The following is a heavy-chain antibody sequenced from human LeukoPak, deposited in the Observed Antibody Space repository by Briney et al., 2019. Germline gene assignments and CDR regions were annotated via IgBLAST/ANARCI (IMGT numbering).Heavy chain of an antibody. CDR2: IYSGEST. J-gene: IGHJ4*02. CDR3: ARGVTTDVY. Sequence: GGSLRLSCAASGFTFSSYSMNWVRQAPGKGLEWVSLIYSGESTYYADSVKGRFIIPRDNSQNTLYLQMNSLRAEDTAVYYCARGVTTDVYWGQGTLVTVSS. CDR1: GFTFSSYS. D-gene: IGHD4-17*01. V-gene: IGHV3-66*01.